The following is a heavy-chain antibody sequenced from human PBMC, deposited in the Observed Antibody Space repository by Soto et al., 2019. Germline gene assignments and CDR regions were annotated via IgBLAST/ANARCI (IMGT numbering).Heavy chain of an antibody. CDR1: GGTFRTNA. Sequence: QVQLVQSGAEVKKPGSSVKISCKASGGTFRTNAFSWVRQAPGQGLEWMGGIIPIFPTPDYPQKFQGRVTITADESTTTTYMELSSLRSEYTATYYCAKDKYRQQLGGNYYYVVDVWVQGTTVTVSS. CDR3: AKDKYRQQLGGNYYYVVDV. CDR2: IIPIFPTP. V-gene: IGHV1-69*12. D-gene: IGHD2-2*02. J-gene: IGHJ6*02.